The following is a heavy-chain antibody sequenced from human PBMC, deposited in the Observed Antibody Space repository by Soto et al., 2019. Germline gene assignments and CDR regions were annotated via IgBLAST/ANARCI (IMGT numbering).Heavy chain of an antibody. CDR1: GGSLSNYG. V-gene: IGHV1-69*12. D-gene: IGHD2-15*01. J-gene: IGHJ6*02. CDR2: IIPVFGTA. CDR3: ARGAATKIVVTTYYGMDV. Sequence: QVQLVQSGAEVKKPGSSVKVSCKASGGSLSNYGISWVRQAPGQGLEWMGGIIPVFGTANYAQKFQGRVTITAEESTRIVYMDVTSLRSEDTAVYYWARGAATKIVVTTYYGMDVWGQGTTVTVSS.